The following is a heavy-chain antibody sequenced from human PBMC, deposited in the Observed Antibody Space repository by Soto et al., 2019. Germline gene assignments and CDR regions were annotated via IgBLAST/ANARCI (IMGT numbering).Heavy chain of an antibody. CDR2: INHSGST. Sequence: SETLSLTCAVYGGSFSGYYWSWIRQPPGKGLEWIGEINHSGSTNYNPSLKSRVTISVDTSKNQFSLKLSSVTAADTAVYYCARGGYFSGGSCYAWFAFDFRGQGSLVTGSS. CDR1: GGSFSGYY. V-gene: IGHV4-34*01. J-gene: IGHJ3*01. D-gene: IGHD2-15*01. CDR3: ARGGYFSGGSCYAWFAFDF.